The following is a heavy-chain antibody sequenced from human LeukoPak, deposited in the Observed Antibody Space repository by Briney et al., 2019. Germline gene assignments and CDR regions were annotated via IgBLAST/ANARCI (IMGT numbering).Heavy chain of an antibody. D-gene: IGHD2-21*02. CDR1: GGSISSSSYY. CDR3: AASNCGGDCYYGYYYYGMDV. V-gene: IGHV4-39*01. CDR2: IYYSGST. Sequence: PSETLSLTCTVSGGSISSSSYYWGWIRQPPGKGLEWIGSIYYSGSTYYDPSLKSRDTISVDTSKNQFSLKLSSVTAADTAVYYCAASNCGGDCYYGYYYYGMDVWGQGTTVTVSS. J-gene: IGHJ6*02.